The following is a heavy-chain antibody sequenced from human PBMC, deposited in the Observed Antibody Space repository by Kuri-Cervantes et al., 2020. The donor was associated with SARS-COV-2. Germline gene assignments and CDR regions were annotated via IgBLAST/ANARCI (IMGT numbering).Heavy chain of an antibody. J-gene: IGHJ6*03. Sequence: ESLKISCTVSGVSLSSNIYYWGWIRQPPGKGLEWIGSIYYSGSTYYNPSLKSRLTMSVDTSKKQFSLKVSSVSAADTAVYYCARSIAAAGTGMGYMEVGGTGTTVTVSS. V-gene: IGHV4-39*01. CDR2: IYYSGST. D-gene: IGHD6-13*01. CDR3: ARSIAAAGTGMGYMEV. CDR1: GVSLSSNIYY.